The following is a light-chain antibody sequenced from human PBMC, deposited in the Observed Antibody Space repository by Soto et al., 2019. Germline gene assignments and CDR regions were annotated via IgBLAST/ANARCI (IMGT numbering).Light chain of an antibody. V-gene: IGKV1-39*01. J-gene: IGKJ1*01. CDR2: AAS. CDR3: QQSYSIPVT. CDR1: QSISAY. Sequence: DIQMTQSPSSLSASVGDRVTITCRASQSISAYLNWYQQKPGKAPKLVIYAASSLQSGVPSRFSGSGSGTAFTLTISSLQPEDFATYYCQQSYSIPVTFGQGTKVEIK.